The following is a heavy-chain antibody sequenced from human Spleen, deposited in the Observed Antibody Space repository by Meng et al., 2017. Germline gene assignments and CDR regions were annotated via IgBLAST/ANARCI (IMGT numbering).Heavy chain of an antibody. Sequence: QVQLVQSGAEVKKPVASVKVSCKASGYTFTGYYMHWVRQAPGQGLEWMGWINPNSGGTNYAQKFQGRVTKTRDTSISTAYMELSRLRSDDTAVYYCARELRITMVRGVISNDYWGQGTLVTVSS. CDR3: ARELRITMVRGVISNDY. J-gene: IGHJ4*02. CDR1: GYTFTGYY. V-gene: IGHV1-2*02. CDR2: INPNSGGT. D-gene: IGHD3-10*01.